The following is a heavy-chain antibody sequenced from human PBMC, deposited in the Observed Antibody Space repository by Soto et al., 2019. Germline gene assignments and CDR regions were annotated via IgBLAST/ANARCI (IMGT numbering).Heavy chain of an antibody. CDR1: GYTFTGYY. D-gene: IGHD3-10*01. CDR3: ARDPTMVRGVIYGMDV. J-gene: IGHJ6*02. Sequence: GASVKVSCKASGYTFTGYYMHWVRQAPGQGLEWMGWIDPNSGGTNYAQKFQGRVTMTRDTSISTAYMELSRLRSDDTAVYYCARDPTMVRGVIYGMDVWGQGNTVTVSS. V-gene: IGHV1-2*02. CDR2: IDPNSGGT.